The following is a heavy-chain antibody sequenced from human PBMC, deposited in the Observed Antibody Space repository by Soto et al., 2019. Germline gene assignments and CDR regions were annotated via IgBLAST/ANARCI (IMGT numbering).Heavy chain of an antibody. D-gene: IGHD5-18*01. CDR3: AREYRTSSQFDD. V-gene: IGHV3-23*01. Sequence: EVQLLEAGGGLVQPGGSLRLSCAASGFTFDTYAMSWVRQAPGKGLEWVSGITGSVGSTDYADSVKGRFTISRDTSRNTLYLQMSRLSVEDTARYYGAREYRTSSQFDDWGKGTLVPFYS. J-gene: IGHJ4*02. CDR1: GFTFDTYA. CDR2: ITGSVGST.